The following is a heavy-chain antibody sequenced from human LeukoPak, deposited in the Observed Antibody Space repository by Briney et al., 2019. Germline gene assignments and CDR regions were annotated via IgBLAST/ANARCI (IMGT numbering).Heavy chain of an antibody. CDR2: IKQDGSEK. Sequence: PGGSLRLSCAASGFTFRSYWMRWVRQAPGKGLEWVANIKQDGSEKNYVDSVKGRFTISRDNAKNSLYLQMNSLRAEDTAVYYCARDRGSGWFYYFDYWGQGTLVTVSS. D-gene: IGHD6-19*01. CDR1: GFTFRSYW. J-gene: IGHJ4*02. CDR3: ARDRGSGWFYYFDY. V-gene: IGHV3-7*03.